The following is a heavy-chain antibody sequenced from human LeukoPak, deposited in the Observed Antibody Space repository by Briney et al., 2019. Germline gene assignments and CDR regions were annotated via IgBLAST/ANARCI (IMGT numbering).Heavy chain of an antibody. CDR1: GYTFTSYD. V-gene: IGHV1-8*03. J-gene: IGHJ4*02. CDR3: ARDYNEAGDYVSHVLDY. CDR2: MNPNSGNT. Sequence: ASVKVSCKASGYTFTSYDINWVRQATGQGLEWMGWMNPNSGNTGYAQKFQGRVTITRNTSISTAYMELSSLRSEDTAVYYCARDYNEAGDYVSHVLDYWGQGTLVTVSS. D-gene: IGHD4-17*01.